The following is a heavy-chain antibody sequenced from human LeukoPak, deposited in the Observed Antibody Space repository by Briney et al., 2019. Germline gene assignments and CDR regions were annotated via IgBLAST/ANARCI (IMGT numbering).Heavy chain of an antibody. V-gene: IGHV4-34*01. Sequence: SETLSLTCAVYGGSFSGYYWSWIRQPPGKGLEWIGEINHSGSTNYNPSLKSRVTISVDTSKNQFSLKLSSVTAADTAVYYCAREYGSGSYYNSWGQGTLVTVSS. J-gene: IGHJ4*02. CDR3: AREYGSGSYYNS. CDR1: GGSFSGYY. CDR2: INHSGST. D-gene: IGHD3-10*01.